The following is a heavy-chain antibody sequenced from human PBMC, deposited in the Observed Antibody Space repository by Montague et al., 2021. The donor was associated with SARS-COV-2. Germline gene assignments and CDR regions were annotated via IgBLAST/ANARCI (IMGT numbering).Heavy chain of an antibody. D-gene: IGHD5/OR15-5a*01. CDR1: GGSFSGYF. CDR2: ISYTGHT. J-gene: IGHJ1*01. Sequence: SETLSLTCAIYGGSFSGYFWGWIRQSPGKGLEWIGEISYTGHTRYNPSLQSRVSISGDSSENQFSLTLTSVTAADTAVYCCARSHYSVSWCPDWGQGTLVTVSS. CDR3: ARSHYSVSWCPD. V-gene: IGHV4-34*01.